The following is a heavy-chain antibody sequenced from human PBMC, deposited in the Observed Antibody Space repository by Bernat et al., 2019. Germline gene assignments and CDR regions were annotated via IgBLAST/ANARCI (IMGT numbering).Heavy chain of an antibody. CDR2: ISSSGSYI. Sequence: EVQLVESGGGLVKPGGSLRLSCAASGFTFSNYSMNWVRQAPGKGLEWVSSISSSGSYIYYADSLKGRFTISRDNAKNSLYLQMNSLRAEDTAVYYCARGWDYDFWSGYYLGYWGQGTRVTVSS. D-gene: IGHD3-3*01. J-gene: IGHJ4*02. CDR1: GFTFSNYS. V-gene: IGHV3-21*01. CDR3: ARGWDYDFWSGYYLGY.